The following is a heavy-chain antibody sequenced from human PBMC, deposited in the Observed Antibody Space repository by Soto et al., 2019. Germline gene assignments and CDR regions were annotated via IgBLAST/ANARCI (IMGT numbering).Heavy chain of an antibody. Sequence: QVQLQESGPGLVKPSETLSLTCTVSGGSVSSGSYYWSWIRQPPGKGLECIGFIYYSGSTNYNPSSHGRVTMSVASSKNQFALKLSSVTAADTAVYYCARDKVVVVTATEGNWFDPWGQGTLVTVSS. CDR2: IYYSGST. CDR3: ARDKVVVVTATEGNWFDP. V-gene: IGHV4-61*01. J-gene: IGHJ5*02. CDR1: GGSVSSGSYY. D-gene: IGHD2-21*02.